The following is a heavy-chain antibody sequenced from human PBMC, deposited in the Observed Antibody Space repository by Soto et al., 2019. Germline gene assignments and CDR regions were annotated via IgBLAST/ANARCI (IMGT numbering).Heavy chain of an antibody. J-gene: IGHJ4*02. V-gene: IGHV3-74*03. D-gene: IGHD3-16*01. CDR3: ARDLGGPDY. CDR1: GFSLSPYW. Sequence: TGGSLRLSCAASGFSLSPYWMHWVRQVPGRGLEWVARLSSDGFGAAYADSVKGRFFISRDIARNTLSLQMNSLGADDTAVYYCARDLGGPDYWGRGTSVTVSS. CDR2: LSSDGFGA.